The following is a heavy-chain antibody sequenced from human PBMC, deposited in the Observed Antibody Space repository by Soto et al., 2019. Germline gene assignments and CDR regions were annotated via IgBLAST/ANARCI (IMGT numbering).Heavy chain of an antibody. V-gene: IGHV1-18*01. J-gene: IGHJ6*02. CDR3: ARMGDVPYYYYGLDV. CDR1: GYSFTRYG. D-gene: IGHD3-16*01. Sequence: QVQLVQSGAEVKKPGASVKVSCKASGYSFTRYGISWVRQVPGQGLEWIGWISGYNANTNYPENLQGRVTMTTDTSTSTAYMEVRNLISDDTAVYYCARMGDVPYYYYGLDVWGQGTTVTVSS. CDR2: ISGYNANT.